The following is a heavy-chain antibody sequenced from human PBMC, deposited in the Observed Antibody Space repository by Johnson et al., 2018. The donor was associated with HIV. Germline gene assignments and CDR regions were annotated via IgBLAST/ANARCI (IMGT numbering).Heavy chain of an antibody. CDR2: ISYDVSNK. CDR3: ARGERFGGTQEAFDI. J-gene: IGHJ3*02. Sequence: QMQLVESGGGVVQPGRSLRLSCAASGFTFSSYGMHWVRQAPGKGLEWVAVISYDVSNKYYADSVKGRFTISRDNSKNTLYLQMKSLRAEDTAVYYCARGERFGGTQEAFDIWGQGTMVTVSS. V-gene: IGHV3-30*03. CDR1: GFTFSSYG. D-gene: IGHD1-26*01.